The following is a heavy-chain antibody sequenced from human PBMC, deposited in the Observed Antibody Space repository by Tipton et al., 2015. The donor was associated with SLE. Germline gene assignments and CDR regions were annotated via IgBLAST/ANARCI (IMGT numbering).Heavy chain of an antibody. V-gene: IGHV4-39*07. CDR2: IYYSGGT. D-gene: IGHD1-14*01. Sequence: TLSLTCSVSGGSISSSGYYWGWIRQPPGKGLEWIGTIYYSGGTSYNPSLKSRVTISVATSKNQFSLKLNSVTAGDTAVYYCAGQGTTRSPFDYWGQGTLVTVFS. J-gene: IGHJ4*02. CDR1: GGSISSSGYY. CDR3: AGQGTTRSPFDY.